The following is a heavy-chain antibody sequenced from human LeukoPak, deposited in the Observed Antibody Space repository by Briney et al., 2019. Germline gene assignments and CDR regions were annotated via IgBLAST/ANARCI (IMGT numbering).Heavy chain of an antibody. Sequence: GRSLRLSCAAAGLTFRSYSMNCVRQAAGKWLEWISHISSSSSTTSYADSVKGRFTISRDNVKESLYLQMNSLRYEDTAVYYCARGGQLGGQGTLVTVSS. CDR2: ISSSSSTT. V-gene: IGHV3-48*02. CDR3: ARGGQL. D-gene: IGHD1-1*01. CDR1: GLTFRSYS. J-gene: IGHJ4*02.